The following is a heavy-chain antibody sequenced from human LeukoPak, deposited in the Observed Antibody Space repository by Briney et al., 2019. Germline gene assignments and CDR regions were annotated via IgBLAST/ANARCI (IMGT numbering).Heavy chain of an antibody. J-gene: IGHJ6*03. CDR3: AKDSPYMDV. CDR1: GFTFSSYW. V-gene: IGHV3-7*01. Sequence: PGGSLRLSCAASGFTFSSYWMSWVRQAPGKGLEWVANIKQDGSEKYYVDSVKGRFTISRDNSKNTLYLQMNSLRAEDTAVYYCAKDSPYMDVWGKGTTVTVSS. CDR2: IKQDGSEK.